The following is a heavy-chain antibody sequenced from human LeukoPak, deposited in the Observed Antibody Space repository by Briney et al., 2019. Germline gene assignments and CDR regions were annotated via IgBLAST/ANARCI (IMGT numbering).Heavy chain of an antibody. CDR1: GYTLTELS. CDR3: ARYLSTSTGYGAFDI. J-gene: IGHJ3*02. V-gene: IGHV1-69*02. CDR2: IIPILGIA. D-gene: IGHD6-25*01. Sequence: SVKVSCKVSGYTLTELSMHWVRQAPGQGLEWMGRIIPILGIANYAQKFQGRVTITADKSTSTAYMELSSLRSEDTAVYYCARYLSTSTGYGAFDIWGQGTMVTVSS.